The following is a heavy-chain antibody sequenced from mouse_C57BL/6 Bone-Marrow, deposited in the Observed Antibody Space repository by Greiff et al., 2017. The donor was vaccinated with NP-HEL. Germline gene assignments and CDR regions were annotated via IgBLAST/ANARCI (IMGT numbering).Heavy chain of an antibody. Sequence: EVKLMESGGGLVQPGGSLKLSCAASGFTFSDYYMYWVRQTPEKRLEWVAYISNGGGSTYYPDTVKGRFTISRDNAKNTLYLQMSRLKSEDTAMYYCARHRGYYGSSPWFACWGQGTLVTVSA. V-gene: IGHV5-12*01. J-gene: IGHJ3*01. CDR3: ARHRGYYGSSPWFAC. CDR1: GFTFSDYY. D-gene: IGHD1-1*01. CDR2: ISNGGGST.